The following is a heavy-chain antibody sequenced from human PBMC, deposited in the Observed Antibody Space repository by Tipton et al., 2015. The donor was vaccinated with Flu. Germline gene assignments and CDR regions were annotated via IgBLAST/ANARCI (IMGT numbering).Heavy chain of an antibody. J-gene: IGHJ4*02. CDR2: IHRSGNT. CDR3: ARRYCSSTSCYPGGY. Sequence: TLSLTCSVSGDSIGINYYWGWIRQPPGKGLEWIGNIHRSGNTYRNPSLKSRVTMSVDSSKNQFSLRLSSVTAADTAVYYCARRYCSSTSCYPGGYWGQGTLVTVSS. V-gene: IGHV4-38-2*01. CDR1: GDSIGINYY. D-gene: IGHD2-2*01.